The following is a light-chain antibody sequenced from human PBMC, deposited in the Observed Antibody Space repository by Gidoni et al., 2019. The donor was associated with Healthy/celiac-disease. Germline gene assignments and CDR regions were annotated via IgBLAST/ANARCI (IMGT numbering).Light chain of an antibody. CDR1: QSISSY. J-gene: IGKJ5*01. Sequence: DIQMTQSPSSLSASVGDRDTITCRASQSISSYLNWYQQKPGKAPKLLIYAASSLQSGVPSRFSGSGSGTDFTLTISRLQPEDFETYYCQQSYSTPITFGQGTRLEIK. CDR3: QQSYSTPIT. V-gene: IGKV1-39*01. CDR2: AAS.